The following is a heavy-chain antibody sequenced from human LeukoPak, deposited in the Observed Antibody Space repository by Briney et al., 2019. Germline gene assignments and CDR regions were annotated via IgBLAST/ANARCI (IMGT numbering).Heavy chain of an antibody. V-gene: IGHV3-30*03. CDR3: EIGGVRHGNVFRGYVY. D-gene: IGHD3-10*01. CDR1: VFTFNTSA. J-gene: IGHJ4*02. CDR2: ISYDGSNK. Sequence: PGGSLRLSCATSVFTFNTSAMNWGREAPGKGLEWVAVISYDGSNKYSADSVKGRFTISRDNSKNTLYLQMNSLRDEDTAVYYCEIGGVRHGNVFRGYVYLRQGTMVTVSS.